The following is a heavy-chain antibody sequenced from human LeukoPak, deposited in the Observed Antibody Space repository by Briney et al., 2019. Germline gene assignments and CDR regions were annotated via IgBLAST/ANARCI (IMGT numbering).Heavy chain of an antibody. CDR3: ARDQGLLWFGEPRHDAFDI. Sequence: GASVKVSCKASGYTFTSYGISWVRQAHGQGLEWMGWISAYNGNTNYAQKLQGRVTMTTDTSTSTAYMELRSLRSDDTAVYYCARDQGLLWFGEPRHDAFDIWGQGTMVTVSS. CDR1: GYTFTSYG. J-gene: IGHJ3*02. CDR2: ISAYNGNT. V-gene: IGHV1-18*01. D-gene: IGHD3-10*01.